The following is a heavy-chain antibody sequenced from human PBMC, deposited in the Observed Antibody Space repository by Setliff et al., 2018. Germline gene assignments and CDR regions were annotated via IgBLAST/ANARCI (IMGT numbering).Heavy chain of an antibody. CDR2: FDPEDGET. J-gene: IGHJ3*02. CDR3: ATGRLLWFGELMKDAFDI. D-gene: IGHD3-10*01. CDR1: GYTLTELS. V-gene: IGHV1-24*01. Sequence: ASVKVSCKVSGYTLTELSMHWVRQAPGKGLEWMGGFDPEDGETIYAQKFQGRVTMTEDTSTDTAYMELSSLRSEDTAVYYCATGRLLWFGELMKDAFDIWGQGTMVTVSS.